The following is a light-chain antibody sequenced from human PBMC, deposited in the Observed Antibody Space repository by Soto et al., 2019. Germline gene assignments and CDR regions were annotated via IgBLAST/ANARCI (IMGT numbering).Light chain of an antibody. J-gene: IGLJ2*01. CDR3: SSYTSSSTLAV. Sequence: QSALTQPASVSGSPGQSITISCTGTSSDVGSYNLVSWYQQHPGKAPKLMIYEGSKRPSGVSNRFSGSKSGNTASLTISGLQAEDEAGYYCSSYTSSSTLAVFGGGTKLTVL. CDR1: SSDVGSYNL. V-gene: IGLV2-14*02. CDR2: EGS.